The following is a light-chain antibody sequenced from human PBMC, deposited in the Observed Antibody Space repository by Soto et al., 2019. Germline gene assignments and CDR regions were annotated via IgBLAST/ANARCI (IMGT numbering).Light chain of an antibody. CDR1: SSDVGDCNF. J-gene: IGLJ3*02. CDR3: SSFAGSNTLV. V-gene: IGLV2-8*01. CDR2: EVT. Sequence: QSALTQPPSASGSPGQSATISCTGTSSDVGDCNFVSWYQQHPGKAPKLIIYEVTKRPSGVPDRFSGSKSGNTASLTVSGLQTDDEADYYCSSFAGSNTLVFGGGTKVTVL.